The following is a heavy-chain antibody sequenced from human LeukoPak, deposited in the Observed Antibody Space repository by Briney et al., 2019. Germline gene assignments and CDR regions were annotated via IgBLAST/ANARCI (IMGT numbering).Heavy chain of an antibody. Sequence: ASVKVSCKASGYTFTGYYMHWVRQAPGQGLEWMGWINPNSGGTNYAQKFQGRVTMTRDTSISTAYIELSRLRSDDSAVYYCARVRIAEAGKYYFDYWGQGTLVTVSS. CDR3: ARVRIAEAGKYYFDY. J-gene: IGHJ4*02. V-gene: IGHV1-2*02. CDR1: GYTFTGYY. CDR2: INPNSGGT. D-gene: IGHD6-19*01.